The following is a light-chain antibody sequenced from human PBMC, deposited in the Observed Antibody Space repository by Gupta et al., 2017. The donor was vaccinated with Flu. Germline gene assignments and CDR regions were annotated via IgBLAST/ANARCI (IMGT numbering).Light chain of an antibody. J-gene: IGLJ3*02. CDR2: DTT. CDR3: LLSYPDHLGV. V-gene: IGLV7-46*01. Sequence: QAVVTQEPSLTVPPGGTVTLTCGSSTGVVTNGHYPYGFQQKPGQAPRTLICDTTNRHSWTTARVAAFFLGASAASRPSGAQPEDEAEEYYLLSYPDHLGVFGGGTKLTVL. CDR1: TGVVTNGHY.